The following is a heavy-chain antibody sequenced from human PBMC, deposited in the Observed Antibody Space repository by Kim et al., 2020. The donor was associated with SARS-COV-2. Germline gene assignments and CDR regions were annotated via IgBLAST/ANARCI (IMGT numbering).Heavy chain of an antibody. D-gene: IGHD6-13*01. J-gene: IGHJ1*01. CDR1: GFTFRSSL. CDR3: ARETSSSWYLYFQH. Sequence: GGSLRLSCAASGFTFRSSLLHWVLQAPGKGLVWVSRINSDGSSTSYADSVKGRFTISRDNAKNTLYLQMNSLRAEDTAVYYCARETSSSWYLYFQHWGQGTLVTVSS. CDR2: INSDGSST. V-gene: IGHV3-74*01.